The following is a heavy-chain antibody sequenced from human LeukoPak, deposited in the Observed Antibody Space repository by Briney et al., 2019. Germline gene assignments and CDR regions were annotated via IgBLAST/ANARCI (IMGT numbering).Heavy chain of an antibody. V-gene: IGHV3-74*01. J-gene: IGHJ4*02. Sequence: GGSLRLSCAASGFTFSTYWMHWVRQAPGKGLVWVSSINSDGSSTSYADSVRGRFTISRDNAKNTLYLQMNSLRAEDTAVFYCARAELLSLDYWGQGTLVTVSS. CDR3: ARAELLSLDY. CDR2: INSDGSST. D-gene: IGHD2-21*02. CDR1: GFTFSTYW.